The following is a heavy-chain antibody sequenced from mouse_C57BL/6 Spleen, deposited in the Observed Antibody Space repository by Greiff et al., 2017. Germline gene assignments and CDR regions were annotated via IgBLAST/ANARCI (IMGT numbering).Heavy chain of an antibody. CDR1: GFTFSDYG. CDR2: ISSGSSTI. V-gene: IGHV5-17*01. J-gene: IGHJ2*01. Sequence: EVMLVESGGGLVKPGGSLKLSCAASGFTFSDYGMHWVRQAPEKGLEWVAYISSGSSTIYYADPVKGRFTISRDNAKNTLFLQMTSLRSEDTAMYYCARDGYYYFDYWGQGTTLTVSS. CDR3: ARDGYYYFDY. D-gene: IGHD2-3*01.